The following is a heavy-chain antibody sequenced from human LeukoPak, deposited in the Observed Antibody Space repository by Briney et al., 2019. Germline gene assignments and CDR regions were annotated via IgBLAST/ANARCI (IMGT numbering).Heavy chain of an antibody. CDR2: IHPGDSDT. D-gene: IGHD2-2*02. J-gene: IGHJ3*02. CDR1: GYNFTTFW. V-gene: IGHV5-51*01. CDR3: ARHDVFISTRCYNTYDI. Sequence: GESLKISCKGSGYNFTTFWIGWVRQMPGKGLEWMGIIHPGDSDTRYSPSFHGQVTISADKSISTASLLWRILKASDTAMYYCARHDVFISTRCYNTYDIWGQGTMVTVPS.